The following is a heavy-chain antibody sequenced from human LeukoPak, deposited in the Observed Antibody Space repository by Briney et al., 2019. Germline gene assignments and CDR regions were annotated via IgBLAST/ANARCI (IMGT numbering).Heavy chain of an antibody. V-gene: IGHV1-69*04. CDR3: ARELPYGSGINNGGTFDY. J-gene: IGHJ4*02. CDR1: GGTFSSYA. CDR2: IIPILGIA. Sequence: SVKVSCKASGGTFSSYAISWVRQAPGQGLEWMGRIIPILGIANYAQKFQGRVTITADKSTSTAYMELSSLRSEDTAVYYCARELPYGSGINNGGTFDYWGQGTLVTVSS. D-gene: IGHD3-10*01.